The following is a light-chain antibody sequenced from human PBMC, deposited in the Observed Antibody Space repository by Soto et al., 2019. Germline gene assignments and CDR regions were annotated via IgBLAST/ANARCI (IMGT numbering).Light chain of an antibody. CDR2: DAS. Sequence: DIQLTQSPSFLSASVGDRVTITCRASQAIITFLGWYQQKPGRAPKLLISDASTLQSGVPSRFNGSGSAREFALTISSLQPEDFATYYCQQVKSYPITFGQGTRLEVK. V-gene: IGKV1-9*01. J-gene: IGKJ5*01. CDR1: QAIITF. CDR3: QQVKSYPIT.